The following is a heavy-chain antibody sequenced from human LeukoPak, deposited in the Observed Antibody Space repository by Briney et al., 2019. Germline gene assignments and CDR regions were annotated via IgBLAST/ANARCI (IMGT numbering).Heavy chain of an antibody. J-gene: IGHJ4*02. V-gene: IGHV3-33*08. CDR2: IWYDGSNK. Sequence: GGSLRLSCAASGFTFSSYAMSWVRQAPGKGLEWVAVIWYDGSNKYYADSVKGRFTISRDNSKNTLYLQMNSLRAEDTAVYYCARDLRQQLDYWGQGTLVTVSS. CDR3: ARDLRQQLDY. D-gene: IGHD6-13*01. CDR1: GFTFSSYA.